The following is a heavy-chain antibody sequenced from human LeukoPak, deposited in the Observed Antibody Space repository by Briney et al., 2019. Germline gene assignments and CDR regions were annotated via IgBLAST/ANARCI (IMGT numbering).Heavy chain of an antibody. V-gene: IGHV3-74*01. D-gene: IGHD2-21*02. CDR2: INRDGSGI. Sequence: GGSLRLSCAASGFTFSTYWMHWVRQAPGKGLVWISRINRDGSGITYADSVKGRFTISRDNAKSILYLQMNSLRAEDTAVYYCARFAYCGGDCYSARNFDYWGQGTLVTVSS. CDR3: ARFAYCGGDCYSARNFDY. CDR1: GFTFSTYW. J-gene: IGHJ4*02.